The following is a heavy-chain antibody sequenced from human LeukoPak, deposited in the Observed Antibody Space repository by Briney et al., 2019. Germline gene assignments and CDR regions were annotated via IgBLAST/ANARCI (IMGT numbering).Heavy chain of an antibody. V-gene: IGHV5-10-1*01. Sequence: GESLKISCRGSGNSFTCYWHSWVRQMSGKGVEGVGRIYDSDTYTNYSPFFQGHVTISADKSISTDYLQWSSLKASDTAMYYFAKHLYSSGYNEFDGWGKGTLVTVSS. J-gene: IGHJ4*02. CDR2: IYDSDTYT. CDR3: AKHLYSSGYNEFDG. D-gene: IGHD6-19*01. CDR1: GNSFTCYW.